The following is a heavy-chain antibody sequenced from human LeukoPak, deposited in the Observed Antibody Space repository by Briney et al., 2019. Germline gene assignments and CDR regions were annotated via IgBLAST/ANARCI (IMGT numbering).Heavy chain of an antibody. J-gene: IGHJ4*02. CDR1: GGTFSSYA. CDR3: ARGRLSQYYDSSGYYYDLAY. CDR2: IIPIFGTA. Sequence: ASAKVSCKASGGTFSSYAISWVRQAPGQGLEWMGRIIPIFGTANYAQKFQGRVTITTDESTSTAYMELSSLRSEDTAVYYCARGRLSQYYDSSGYYYDLAYWGQGTLVTVSS. V-gene: IGHV1-69*05. D-gene: IGHD3-22*01.